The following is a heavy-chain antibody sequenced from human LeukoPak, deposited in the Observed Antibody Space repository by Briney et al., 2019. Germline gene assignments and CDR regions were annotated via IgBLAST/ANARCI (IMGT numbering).Heavy chain of an antibody. CDR1: GGSISTYY. Sequence: SETLSLTCTVSGGSISTYYWSWIRQPPGRGLEWIGYIYYSGSINYNPSLKSRVTISVDTSKNQFSLKLSSVTAADTAVYYCAREDGENSYGYAPFDYWGQGTLVTVSS. D-gene: IGHD5-18*01. V-gene: IGHV4-59*12. J-gene: IGHJ4*02. CDR2: IYYSGSI. CDR3: AREDGENSYGYAPFDY.